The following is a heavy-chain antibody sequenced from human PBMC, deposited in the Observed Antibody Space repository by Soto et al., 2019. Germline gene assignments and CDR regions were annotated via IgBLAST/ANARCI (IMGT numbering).Heavy chain of an antibody. CDR3: ARDGPIHSGYDFYYYYGMDV. CDR1: GGTFSSYA. J-gene: IGHJ6*02. CDR2: IIPIFGTA. Sequence: SVKVSCKASGGTFSSYAISWVRQAPGQGLEWMGGIIPIFGTANYAQKFQGRVTITADESTSTAYMELSSLRSEDTAVYYCARDGPIHSGYDFYYYYGMDVWGQGTTVTVSS. D-gene: IGHD5-12*01. V-gene: IGHV1-69*13.